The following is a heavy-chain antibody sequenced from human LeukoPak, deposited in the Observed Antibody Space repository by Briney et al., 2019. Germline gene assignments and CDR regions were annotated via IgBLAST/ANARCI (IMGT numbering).Heavy chain of an antibody. Sequence: SETLSLTCTVSDVSISSSNYYWGWVRQPPGKGLEWIGTIHHSGSTYYNPSLKSRVTISVDTSKNQFSLNLSSVTAADTAIYYCARDSRISWFFTWGQGTLVTVSS. CDR2: IHHSGST. CDR3: ARDSRISWFFT. CDR1: DVSISSSNYY. V-gene: IGHV4-39*07. J-gene: IGHJ5*02. D-gene: IGHD6-13*01.